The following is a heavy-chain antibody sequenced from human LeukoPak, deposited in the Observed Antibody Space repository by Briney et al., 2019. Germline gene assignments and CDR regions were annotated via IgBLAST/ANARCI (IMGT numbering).Heavy chain of an antibody. J-gene: IGHJ4*02. CDR2: ISSSSSYI. V-gene: IGHV3-21*01. CDR3: ARESGDIAARRGYFDY. D-gene: IGHD6-6*01. Sequence: GGSLRLSCAVSGITFSDAWMSWVRQAPGKGLEWVSSISSSSSYIYYADSVKGRFTISRDNAKNSLYLQMNSLRAEDTAVYYCARESGDIAARRGYFDYWGQGTLVTVSS. CDR1: GITFSDAW.